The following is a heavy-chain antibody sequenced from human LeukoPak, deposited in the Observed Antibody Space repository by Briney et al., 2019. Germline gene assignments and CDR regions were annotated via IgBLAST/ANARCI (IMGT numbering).Heavy chain of an antibody. J-gene: IGHJ1*01. CDR3: AGLGVMVLVYQSES. CDR2: ISYDGNA. V-gene: IGHV4-39*07. Sequence: SETLSLTCAVSGGSVSSSKYLWGWIRQPPGKELEWIGSISYDGNADYNPSLRSRVTQSVDTSKDQFSLRLTSMTVADSAVYYCAGLGVMVLVYQSESWGQGTPVIVSS. D-gene: IGHD2-8*01. CDR1: GGSVSSSKYL.